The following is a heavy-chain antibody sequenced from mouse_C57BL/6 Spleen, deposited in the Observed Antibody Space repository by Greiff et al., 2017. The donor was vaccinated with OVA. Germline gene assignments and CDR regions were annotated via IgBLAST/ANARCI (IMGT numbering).Heavy chain of an antibody. V-gene: IGHV3-6*01. CDR1: GYSITSGYY. CDR2: ISYDGSN. CDR3: ARDSNHAAY. D-gene: IGHD2-5*01. J-gene: IGHJ3*01. Sequence: ESGPGLVKPSQSLSLTCSVTGYSITSGYYWNWIRQFPGNKLEWMGYISYDGSNNYNPSLKNRISITRDTSKNQFFLKLNSVTTEDTATYYCARDSNHAAYWGQGTLVTVSA.